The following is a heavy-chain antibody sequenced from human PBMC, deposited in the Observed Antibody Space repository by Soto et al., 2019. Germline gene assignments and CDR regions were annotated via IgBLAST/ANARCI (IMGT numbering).Heavy chain of an antibody. CDR3: ANPAGRTESVVGPPRAY. Sequence: GGALRLSCVASGFTFSTSAMSWVRQAPGKALGWVAGISDNGGSTYHVDSVRGRFTISRDNSRNTLYLDMISLKAEDTAVYYCANPAGRTESVVGPPRAYWRQGTQLSPSS. J-gene: IGHJ4*01. V-gene: IGHV3-23*01. D-gene: IGHD3-22*01. CDR1: GFTFSTSA. CDR2: ISDNGGST.